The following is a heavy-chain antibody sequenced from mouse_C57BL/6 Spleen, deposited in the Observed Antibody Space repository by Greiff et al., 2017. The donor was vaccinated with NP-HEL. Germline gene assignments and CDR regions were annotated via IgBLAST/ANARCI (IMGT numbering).Heavy chain of an antibody. CDR2: IDPSDSYT. Sequence: QVQLKQPGAELVRPGTSVKLSCKASGYTFTSYWMHWVKQRPGQGLEWIGVIDPSDSYTNYNQKFKGKATLTVDTSSSTAYMQLSSLTSEDSAVYYCARWDTTVVEDYWGQGTTLTVSS. J-gene: IGHJ2*01. CDR3: ARWDTTVVEDY. V-gene: IGHV1-59*01. D-gene: IGHD1-1*01. CDR1: GYTFTSYW.